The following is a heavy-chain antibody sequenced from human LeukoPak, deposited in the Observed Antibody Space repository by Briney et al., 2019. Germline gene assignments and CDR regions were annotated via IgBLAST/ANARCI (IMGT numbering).Heavy chain of an antibody. CDR3: VKEVTGYGYFDY. CDR2: LNGGRT. CDR1: GFTFSNYA. J-gene: IGHJ4*02. V-gene: IGHV3-23*01. Sequence: GGSLRLSCVASGFTFSNYAMSWVRQAPGKGLEWIAALNGGRTFFQDSVRGRFTISRDNSKNTLYLQLNSLRGDDTAVYYCVKEVTGYGYFDYWGRGALVTVSS. D-gene: IGHD2-2*03.